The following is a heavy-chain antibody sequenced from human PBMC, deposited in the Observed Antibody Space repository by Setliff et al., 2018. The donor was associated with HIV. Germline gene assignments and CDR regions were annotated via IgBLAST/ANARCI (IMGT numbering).Heavy chain of an antibody. D-gene: IGHD6-6*01. V-gene: IGHV4-30-4*08. J-gene: IGHJ6*03. Sequence: SETLSLTCTVSGGSISSADYYWSWIRQPPGKGLEWIGYIYYSGNTYFNPALKSRITMSVDTSEDQFSLKLSSVTAADTAVYYCARAEQLALGDYYYMDVWGKGTTVTVSS. CDR3: ARAEQLALGDYYYMDV. CDR2: IYYSGNT. CDR1: GGSISSADYY.